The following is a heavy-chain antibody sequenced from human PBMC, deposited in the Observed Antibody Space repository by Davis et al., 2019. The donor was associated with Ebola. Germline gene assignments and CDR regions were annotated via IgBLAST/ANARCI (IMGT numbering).Heavy chain of an antibody. CDR2: IYYSGST. V-gene: IGHV4-61*05. CDR1: GGSISSSSYY. CDR3: ARGSAYYYGSGSYRGYGMDV. J-gene: IGHJ6*02. D-gene: IGHD3-10*01. Sequence: ESLKISCTVSGGSISSSSYYWGWIRQPPGKGLEWIGYIYYSGSTNYNPSLKSRVTISVDTSKNQFSLKLSSVTAADTAVYYCARGSAYYYGSGSYRGYGMDVWGQGTTVTVSS.